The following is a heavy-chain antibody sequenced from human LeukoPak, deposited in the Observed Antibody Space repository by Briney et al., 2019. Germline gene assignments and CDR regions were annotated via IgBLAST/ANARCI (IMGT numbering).Heavy chain of an antibody. Sequence: GGSLRLSCVASGFTFSSYWMSWVRQAPGKGLEWVANIKQDGSEKYYVDSVKGRFTISRDNAKNSLYLQMNRLRAEDTAVYYCARVGCLRTLGYCSSFTSIDYWGRGTLVTVSS. CDR3: ARVGCLRTLGYCSSFTSIDY. CDR1: GFTFSSYW. D-gene: IGHD2-2*01. CDR2: IKQDGSEK. V-gene: IGHV3-7*01. J-gene: IGHJ4*02.